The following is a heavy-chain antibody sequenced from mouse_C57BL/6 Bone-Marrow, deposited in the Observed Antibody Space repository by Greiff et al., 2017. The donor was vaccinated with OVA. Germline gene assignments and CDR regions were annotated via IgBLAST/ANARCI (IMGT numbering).Heavy chain of an antibody. V-gene: IGHV1-50*01. D-gene: IGHD4-1*01. CDR3: ARWEDWYYFDY. Sequence: QVQLQQPGAELVKPGASVKLSCKASGYTFTSYWMQWVKQRPGQGLEWIGEIDPSDSYTNYNQKFKGKATLTVDTSSSTAYMQLSSLTSADSAVYYCARWEDWYYFDYWGQGTTLTVSS. CDR2: IDPSDSYT. CDR1: GYTFTSYW. J-gene: IGHJ2*01.